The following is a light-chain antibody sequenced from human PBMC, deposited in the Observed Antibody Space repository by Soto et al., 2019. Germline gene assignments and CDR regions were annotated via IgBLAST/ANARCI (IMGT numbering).Light chain of an antibody. CDR1: QSLLHSDGYNY. J-gene: IGKJ1*01. V-gene: IGKV2-28*01. CDR3: MQALQIRVE. Sequence: DSVMTQFPLSLSVTPGEPASISCRSSQSLLHSDGYNYLDWYVQKPGQSPQLLIYLGSNRASGVPDRFSGSGSVTDFTLKISRVEAEDVGVYYCMQALQIRVEFGQGTKVEIK. CDR2: LGS.